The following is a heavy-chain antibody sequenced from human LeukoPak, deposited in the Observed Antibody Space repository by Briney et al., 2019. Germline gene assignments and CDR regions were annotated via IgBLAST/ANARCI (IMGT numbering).Heavy chain of an antibody. CDR1: GGSISSYY. CDR2: IYYSGST. Sequence: SETLSLTCTFSGGSISSYYWSWIRQPPGKGLEWIGYIYYSGSTKYNPSLKSRVTISVDTSKNQFSLKLSPLTAADTAVYYCARGRQPGYFQHWGQGTLVTVSS. CDR3: ARGRQPGYFQH. D-gene: IGHD3-10*01. V-gene: IGHV4-59*01. J-gene: IGHJ1*01.